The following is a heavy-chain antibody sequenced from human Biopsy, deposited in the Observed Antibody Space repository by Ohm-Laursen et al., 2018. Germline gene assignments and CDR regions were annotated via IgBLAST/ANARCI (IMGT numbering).Heavy chain of an antibody. V-gene: IGHV3-48*03. CDR3: ARDVEGFYSYAMDV. J-gene: IGHJ6*02. Sequence: SLRLSCTAFGISFSRSAMNWVRQAPGKGLEWVSYITSGGSTTDYADSVKGRFTISRDNAKSSLFLQMNSLRAEDTVVYYCARDVEGFYSYAMDVWGQGTTVTVFS. CDR2: ITSGGSTT. CDR1: GISFSRSA. D-gene: IGHD5-24*01.